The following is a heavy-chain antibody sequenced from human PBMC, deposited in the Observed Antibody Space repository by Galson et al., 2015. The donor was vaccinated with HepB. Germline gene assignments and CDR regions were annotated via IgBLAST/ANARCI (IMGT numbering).Heavy chain of an antibody. D-gene: IGHD6-6*01. CDR1: GDSISSKIYY. Sequence: SETLSLTCTVSGDSISSKIYYWGWIRQPPGKGLEWIVTIHYSGNTYYNPSLRSRVTISVDTSKSQFSLKLSSVTAADTAVYYCASRNLAARLDFDYWGQGTLVTASS. CDR2: IHYSGNT. CDR3: ASRNLAARLDFDY. V-gene: IGHV4-39*01. J-gene: IGHJ4*02.